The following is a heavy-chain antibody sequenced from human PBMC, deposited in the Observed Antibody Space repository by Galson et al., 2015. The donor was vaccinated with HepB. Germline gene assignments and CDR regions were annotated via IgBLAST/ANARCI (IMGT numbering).Heavy chain of an antibody. V-gene: IGHV1-18*01. CDR1: GYTFTSYG. D-gene: IGHD1-26*01. Sequence: SVKVSCKASGYTFTSYGISWVRQAPGQGLEWMGWISAYNGNTNYAQKLQGRVTMTTGTSTSTAYMELRSLRSDDTAVYYCARDRSYSGSYPTKINWFDPWGQGTLVTVSS. CDR2: ISAYNGNT. CDR3: ARDRSYSGSYPTKINWFDP. J-gene: IGHJ5*02.